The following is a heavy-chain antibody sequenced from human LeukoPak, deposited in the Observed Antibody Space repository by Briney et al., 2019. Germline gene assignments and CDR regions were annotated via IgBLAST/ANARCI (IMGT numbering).Heavy chain of an antibody. J-gene: IGHJ4*02. V-gene: IGHV4-59*08. CDR2: IHYSGST. Sequence: SETLSLTCTVSGGSISSYYWSWIRQPPGGGLEWIGYIHYSGSTNYNPSLKSRVTISVDTSKNQFSLKLSSVTAADTAVCYCARLPDSSGYYLFDYWGQGTLVTVSS. D-gene: IGHD3-22*01. CDR3: ARLPDSSGYYLFDY. CDR1: GGSISSYY.